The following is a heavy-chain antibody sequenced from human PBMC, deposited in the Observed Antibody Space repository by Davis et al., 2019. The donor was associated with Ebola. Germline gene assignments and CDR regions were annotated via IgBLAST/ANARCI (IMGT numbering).Heavy chain of an antibody. CDR3: ARDTAMDPYYYYYGMDV. CDR2: IIPIFGTA. V-gene: IGHV1-69*06. Sequence: AASVKVSCKASGGTFSSYVISWVRQAPGQGLEWMGGIIPIFGTASYAQKFQGRVTITADKSTSTAYMELISLRSEDTAVYYCARDTAMDPYYYYYGMDVWGKGTTVTVSS. CDR1: GGTFSSYV. J-gene: IGHJ6*04. D-gene: IGHD5-18*01.